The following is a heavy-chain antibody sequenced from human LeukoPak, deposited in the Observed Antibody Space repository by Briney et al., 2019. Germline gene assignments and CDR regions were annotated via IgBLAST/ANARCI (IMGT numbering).Heavy chain of an antibody. Sequence: GGSLRLSCAASGFTFSSDAIDWVCQAPCKGLEWGAFIRYDGSNEYYADSVKGRFTISRDNSKNTLYLQMNSLKAEDTAVYYCAKDYSSSWYGFDYWGQGTLVTVSS. CDR2: IRYDGSNE. J-gene: IGHJ4*02. V-gene: IGHV3-30*02. CDR1: GFTFSSDA. D-gene: IGHD6-13*01. CDR3: AKDYSSSWYGFDY.